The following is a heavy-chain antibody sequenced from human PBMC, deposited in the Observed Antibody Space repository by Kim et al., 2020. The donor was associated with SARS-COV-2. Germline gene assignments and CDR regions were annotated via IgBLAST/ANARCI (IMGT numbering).Heavy chain of an antibody. D-gene: IGHD4-17*01. Sequence: GGSLRLSCAASGFTFSSYSMNWVRQAPGKGLEWVSYISSSSGTIYYADSVKGRFTISRDNAKNSLYLQMNTLRDEDTAVYYCAIGYFGDYCIDYWGQGTLVTVSS. CDR1: GFTFSSYS. J-gene: IGHJ4*02. V-gene: IGHV3-48*02. CDR2: ISSSSGTI. CDR3: AIGYFGDYCIDY.